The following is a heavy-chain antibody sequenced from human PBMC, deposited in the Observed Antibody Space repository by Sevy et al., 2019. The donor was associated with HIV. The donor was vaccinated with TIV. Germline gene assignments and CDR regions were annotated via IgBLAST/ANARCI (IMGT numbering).Heavy chain of an antibody. J-gene: IGHJ3*02. D-gene: IGHD2-2*03. CDR2: IYSEGTT. CDR1: GFTVSSNY. Sequence: GGSLRLSCAASGFTVSSNYMIWVRQAPGKGLEWVSLIYSEGTTNYADSVKGRFTISSDNSKNTLYLQMNSLRAEDTAVYYCAIGSVSVDIAKDAFHSWGQGTMVTVSS. CDR3: AIGSVSVDIAKDAFHS. V-gene: IGHV3-53*01.